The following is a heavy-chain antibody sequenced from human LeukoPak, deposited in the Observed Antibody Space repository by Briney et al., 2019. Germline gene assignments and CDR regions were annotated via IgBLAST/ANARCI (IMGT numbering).Heavy chain of an antibody. Sequence: ASVKVSCKASGYTFTSYDINWVRQATGQGLEWMGWMNPNSGNTGYAQKFQGRVTITRNTSISTAYMELSSLRSEDTAVYYCARGDLYAGSYLIDYWGQGTLVTVSS. CDR1: GYTFTSYD. D-gene: IGHD1-26*01. CDR3: ARGDLYAGSYLIDY. CDR2: MNPNSGNT. V-gene: IGHV1-8*03. J-gene: IGHJ4*02.